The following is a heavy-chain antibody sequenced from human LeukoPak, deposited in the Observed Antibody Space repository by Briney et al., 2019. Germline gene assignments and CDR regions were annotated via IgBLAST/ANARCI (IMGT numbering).Heavy chain of an antibody. D-gene: IGHD3-10*01. CDR3: ARDYYGSGSRDY. CDR2: IYSGGST. CDR1: GFTVSSNY. Sequence: GGSLRLSCAASGFTVSSNYMSWVRQAPGKGLEWVSVIYSGGSTYYAGSVKGRFTISRDNSKNTLYLQMNSLRAEDTAVYYCARDYYGSGSRDYWGQGTLVTVSS. J-gene: IGHJ4*02. V-gene: IGHV3-66*01.